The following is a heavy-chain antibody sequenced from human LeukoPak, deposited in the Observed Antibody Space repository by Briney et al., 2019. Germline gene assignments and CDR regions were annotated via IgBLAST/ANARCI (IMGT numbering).Heavy chain of an antibody. Sequence: PGGSLRLSCAASGFTFSDYYMSWIRQAPGKGLEWVSYISSSGSTIYYADSVKGRFTISRDNAKNSLYLQMNSLRAEDTAVYHCARDSSYDFWSGYQDNWFDPWGQGTLVTISS. D-gene: IGHD3-3*01. CDR1: GFTFSDYY. CDR2: ISSSGSTI. J-gene: IGHJ5*02. V-gene: IGHV3-11*01. CDR3: ARDSSYDFWSGYQDNWFDP.